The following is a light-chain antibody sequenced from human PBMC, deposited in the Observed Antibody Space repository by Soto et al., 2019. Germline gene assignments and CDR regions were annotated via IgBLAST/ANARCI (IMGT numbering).Light chain of an antibody. CDR1: ETVSSY. Sequence: DIVLTQSPVALALSPGDRATLSCRASETVSSYLLWYQQKPGQDPRLLIYDASERATGIPARFSGSGSETDFTLTISSLEPEDFGVYYCLHRMNWHLTFGQGTRLEIK. CDR3: LHRMNWHLT. J-gene: IGKJ5*01. CDR2: DAS. V-gene: IGKV3-11*01.